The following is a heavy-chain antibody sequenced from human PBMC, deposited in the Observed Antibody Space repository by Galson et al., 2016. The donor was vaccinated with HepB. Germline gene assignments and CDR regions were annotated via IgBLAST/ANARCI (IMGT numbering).Heavy chain of an antibody. CDR2: TYYRSKWHF. J-gene: IGHJ4*02. Sequence: CAISGDSVSNNNAGWYWIRQSPSRGLEWLGRTYYRSKWHFDYADSVISRITINPDTPKNQFSLQLNSVTPEDTAIYYCARSYLLGRGFGSWGQGTLVTVSS. V-gene: IGHV6-1*01. CDR1: GDSVSNNNAG. CDR3: ARSYLLGRGFGS. D-gene: IGHD7-27*01.